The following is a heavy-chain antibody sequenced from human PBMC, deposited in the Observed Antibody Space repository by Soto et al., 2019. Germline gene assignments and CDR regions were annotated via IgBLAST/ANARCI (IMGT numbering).Heavy chain of an antibody. CDR3: ARPNYYGSGSYGY. CDR1: GFTFSSYR. D-gene: IGHD3-10*01. CDR2: ISSSSSTI. J-gene: IGHJ4*02. Sequence: EVQLVESGGGLVQPGGSLRLSCAASGFTFSSYRMNWVRQAPGKGLEWVSYISSSSSTIHYADSVKGRFTISRDNAKNSLYLQMNSLRAEDTAVYYCARPNYYGSGSYGYWGQGTLVTVSS. V-gene: IGHV3-48*01.